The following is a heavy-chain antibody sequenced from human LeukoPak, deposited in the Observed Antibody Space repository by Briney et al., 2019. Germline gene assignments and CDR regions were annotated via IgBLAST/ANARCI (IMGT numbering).Heavy chain of an antibody. Sequence: PGGSLRLSCAVSGFTFSDYSMNWVRQPPGKGLEWISYISTGGQTIYYADSVKGRFTISRDNAKNSLYLQMNSLRAEDTAVYYCARVGPSGYSGYFDYWGQGTLVTVSS. CDR2: ISTGGQTI. CDR1: GFTFSDYS. J-gene: IGHJ4*02. V-gene: IGHV3-48*04. D-gene: IGHD5-12*01. CDR3: ARVGPSGYSGYFDY.